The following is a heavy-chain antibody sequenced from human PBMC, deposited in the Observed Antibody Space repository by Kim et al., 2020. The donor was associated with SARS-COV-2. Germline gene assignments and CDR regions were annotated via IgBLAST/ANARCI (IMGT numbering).Heavy chain of an antibody. V-gene: IGHV1-69*13. J-gene: IGHJ4*02. CDR3: ARGGWSGSYFLYFDY. Sequence: SVKVSCKASGGTFSSYAISWVRQAPGQGLEWMGGIIPIFGTANYAQKFQGRVTITADESTSTAYMELSSLRSEDTAVYYCARGGWSGSYFLYFDYWGQGTLVTVSS. D-gene: IGHD1-26*01. CDR1: GGTFSSYA. CDR2: IIPIFGTA.